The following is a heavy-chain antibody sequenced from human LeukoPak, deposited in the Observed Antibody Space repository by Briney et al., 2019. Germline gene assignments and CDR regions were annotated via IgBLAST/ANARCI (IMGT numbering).Heavy chain of an antibody. J-gene: IGHJ4*02. CDR1: GFTFSSYW. Sequence: PGGSLRLSCAASGFTFSSYWMYWVRQAPGKGLVWVSRINSDGSSTRYADSVKGRFTISRDNAKNTLYLQMNSLRAEDTAVYYCARNDILTGSLDYWGQGTLVTVSS. CDR2: INSDGSST. D-gene: IGHD3-9*01. CDR3: ARNDILTGSLDY. V-gene: IGHV3-74*01.